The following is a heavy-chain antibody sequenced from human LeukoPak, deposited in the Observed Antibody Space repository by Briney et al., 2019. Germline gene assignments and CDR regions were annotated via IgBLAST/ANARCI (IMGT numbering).Heavy chain of an antibody. CDR1: GFTFSSFP. V-gene: IGHV3-30*04. CDR3: ARCLRPTLLFVYFQH. J-gene: IGHJ1*01. Sequence: GGSLRLSCAASGFTFSSFPMHWVPPAPGKGLEGVADVSYGGSNKYYEAHGKGRFTISRDNSKNTLDLQMNSLRAEATAVYYGARCLRPTLLFVYFQHWGGGTVLSVLS. CDR2: VSYGGSNK. D-gene: IGHD3-10*01.